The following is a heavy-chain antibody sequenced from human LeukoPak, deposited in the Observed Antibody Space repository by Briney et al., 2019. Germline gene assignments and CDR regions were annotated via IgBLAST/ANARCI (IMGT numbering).Heavy chain of an antibody. J-gene: IGHJ4*02. CDR2: ISGRGGST. D-gene: IGHD1-1*01. Sequence: GGSLRLSCAASGFTFSSYAMSWVRQAPGKGLEWVSAISGRGGSTYYADSVKGRFTISRDNSKNTLYLQMNSLRAEDTAVYYCATRNWNDVDYWGQGTLVTVSS. CDR3: ATRNWNDVDY. CDR1: GFTFSSYA. V-gene: IGHV3-23*01.